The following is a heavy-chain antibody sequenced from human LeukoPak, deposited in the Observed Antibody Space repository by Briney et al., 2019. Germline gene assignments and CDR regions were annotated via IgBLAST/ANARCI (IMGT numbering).Heavy chain of an antibody. V-gene: IGHV3-33*01. D-gene: IGHD2-15*01. CDR1: GFTFSSYG. CDR2: IWYDGSNK. CDR3: ARSVAATRYDAFDI. Sequence: GGSLRPSCAASGFTFSSYGMHWVRQAPGKGLEWVAVIWYDGSNKYYADSVKGRFTISRDNSKNTLYLQMNSLRAEDTAVYYCARSVAATRYDAFDIWGQGTMVTVSS. J-gene: IGHJ3*02.